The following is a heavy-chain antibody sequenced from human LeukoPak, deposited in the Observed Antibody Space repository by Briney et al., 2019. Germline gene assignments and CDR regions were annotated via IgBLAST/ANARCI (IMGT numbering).Heavy chain of an antibody. V-gene: IGHV3-20*04. CDR2: INWSGGST. Sequence: GGSLRLSCAASGFTFDDYGMSWVRQAPGKGLEWVSGINWSGGSTGYADSVKGRFTISRDNAKNSLYLQMNSLRAEDTALYYCARVSVSYWSDYYLYDYWGQGTLVTVSS. D-gene: IGHD3-3*01. CDR1: GFTFDDYG. J-gene: IGHJ4*02. CDR3: ARVSVSYWSDYYLYDY.